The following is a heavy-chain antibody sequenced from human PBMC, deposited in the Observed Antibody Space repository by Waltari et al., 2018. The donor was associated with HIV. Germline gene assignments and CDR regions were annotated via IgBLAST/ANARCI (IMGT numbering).Heavy chain of an antibody. D-gene: IGHD4-17*01. J-gene: IGHJ4*02. V-gene: IGHV3-23*01. CDR2: IYGSGGRA. Sequence: EVQLLESGGDLVQPGGSLRLSCAGSGFTFTTYAMAWVRQAPGKGPEWVSGIYGSGGRAYYSDSVRGRFTISRDDSKNTLYLQMNSLRTEDAAVYYYAKGRLTTTSFDYWGQGTLVTVSS. CDR1: GFTFTTYA. CDR3: AKGRLTTTSFDY.